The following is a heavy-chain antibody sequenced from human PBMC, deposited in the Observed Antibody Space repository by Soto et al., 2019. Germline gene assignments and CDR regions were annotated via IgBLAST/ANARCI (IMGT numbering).Heavy chain of an antibody. V-gene: IGHV4-61*01. CDR1: GGSVSSGSYY. CDR3: ARVLPGPYGMDV. Sequence: QVQLQESGPGLVKPSETLSLTCTVSGGSVSSGSYYWSWIRQPPGKGLEWIGYIYYSGSTNYNPSLKSRVTISVDTSKNQFSLKLSSVTAADTAVYYCARVLPGPYGMDVWGQGTTVTVSS. CDR2: IYYSGST. J-gene: IGHJ6*02.